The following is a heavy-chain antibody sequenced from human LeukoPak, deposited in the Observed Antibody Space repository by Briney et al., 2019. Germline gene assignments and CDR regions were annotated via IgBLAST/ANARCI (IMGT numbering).Heavy chain of an antibody. J-gene: IGHJ4*02. V-gene: IGHV3-43D*03. CDR3: ASNPTVLRFLEWPVYYFDY. D-gene: IGHD3-3*01. CDR2: ISWDGGST. CDR1: GFTFDDYA. Sequence: GGSLRLSCAASGFTFDDYAVHWVRQAPGKGLEWVSLISWDGGSTYYVDSVKGRFTVSRDNAKNSLYLQMNSLRAEDTAVYYCASNPTVLRFLEWPVYYFDYWGQGTLVTVSS.